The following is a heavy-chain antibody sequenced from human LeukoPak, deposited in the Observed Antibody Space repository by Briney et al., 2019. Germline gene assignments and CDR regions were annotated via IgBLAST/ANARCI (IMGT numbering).Heavy chain of an antibody. V-gene: IGHV3-33*01. J-gene: IGHJ6*03. CDR2: IWYDGSNK. D-gene: IGHD3-3*01. CDR3: ARARFLEWLFPAYYYYYMDV. CDR1: GFTFSSYG. Sequence: GGSLRLSCAASGFTFSSYGMHWVRQAPGKGLEWVAVIWYDGSNKYYADSVKGRFTISRDNSKNTLYLQMNSLRAEDTAVYYCARARFLEWLFPAYYYYYMDVWGKGTTVTVSS.